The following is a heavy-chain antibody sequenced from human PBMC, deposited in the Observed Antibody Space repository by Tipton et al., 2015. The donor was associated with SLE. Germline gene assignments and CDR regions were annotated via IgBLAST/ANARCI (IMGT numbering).Heavy chain of an antibody. J-gene: IGHJ4*02. CDR2: ISYDGSNK. CDR3: AVPRTIFGVMDY. D-gene: IGHD3-3*01. V-gene: IGHV3-30*03. CDR1: GFTFSSYG. Sequence: RSLRLSCAASGFTFSSYGMHWVRQAPGKGLEWVAVISYDGSNKYYADSVKGRFTISRDNSKNTLYLQMNSLRAEDTAVYYCAVPRTIFGVMDYWGQGTLVTVSS.